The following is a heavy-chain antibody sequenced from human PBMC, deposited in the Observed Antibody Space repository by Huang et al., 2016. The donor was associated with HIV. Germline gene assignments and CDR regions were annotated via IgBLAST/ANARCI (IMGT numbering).Heavy chain of an antibody. J-gene: IGHJ5*02. Sequence: QLQLQESGSGLVKPSQTLSLTCAVSGGSISSGGYSWNWIRQPPRKGLEWIGYIFHRGSTYYNSSLKSRVTISIDRSKNQFSRKLSSVTAADTALYYCAREFGGWFDPWGQGTLVTVSS. CDR2: IFHRGST. V-gene: IGHV4-30-2*01. CDR1: GGSISSGGYS. CDR3: AREFGGWFDP. D-gene: IGHD3-10*01.